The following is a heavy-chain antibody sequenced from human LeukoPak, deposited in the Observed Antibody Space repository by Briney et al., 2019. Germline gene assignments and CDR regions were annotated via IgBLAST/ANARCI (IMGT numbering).Heavy chain of an antibody. CDR2: ISAYNGNT. J-gene: IGHJ4*02. V-gene: IGHV1-18*01. D-gene: IGHD3-16*02. CDR1: GYTFTSYG. CDR3: ARVENLDYDYVWGSYRPDY. Sequence: GASVKVSCKASGYTFTSYGISWVRQAPGQGLEWMGWISAYNGNTNYAQKLQGRVTMTTDTSTSTAYMELRSLRSDDTAVYYCARVENLDYDYVWGSYRPDYWGQGTLVTVSS.